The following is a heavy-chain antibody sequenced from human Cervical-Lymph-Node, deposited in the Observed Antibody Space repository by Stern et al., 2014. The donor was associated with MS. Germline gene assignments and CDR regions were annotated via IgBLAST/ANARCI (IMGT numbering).Heavy chain of an antibody. CDR1: GDTFSNFA. V-gene: IGHV1-69*01. D-gene: IGHD1-14*01. CDR3: AKAVPNHDAFDI. CDR2: IIQIYAPA. J-gene: IGHJ3*02. Sequence: VQLVESGAEVKRPGSSGKVSCKTSGDTFSNFAINWVRPAPGQGLEWMGGIIQIYAPASYAQKFRGRVTITADESTDTVFMELNSLRSEDTAVYYCAKAVPNHDAFDIWGQGTMVTVSS.